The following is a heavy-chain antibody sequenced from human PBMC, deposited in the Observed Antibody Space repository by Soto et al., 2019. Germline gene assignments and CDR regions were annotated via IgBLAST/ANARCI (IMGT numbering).Heavy chain of an antibody. Sequence: LRLSCAASGFTFSSYAMHWVRQAPGKGLEWVAVISYDGSNKYYADSVKGRFTISRDNSKNTLYLQMNSLRAEDTAVYYCASSRGPGIYWGQGTLVTVSS. CDR2: ISYDGSNK. CDR3: ASSRGPGIY. J-gene: IGHJ4*02. D-gene: IGHD3-10*01. CDR1: GFTFSSYA. V-gene: IGHV3-30-3*01.